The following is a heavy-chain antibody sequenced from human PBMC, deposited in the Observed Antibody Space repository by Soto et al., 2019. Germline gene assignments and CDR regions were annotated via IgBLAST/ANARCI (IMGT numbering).Heavy chain of an antibody. CDR2: INDRGSI. D-gene: IGHD3-9*01. CDR3: ARESHDILTGPPWVWYFDL. Sequence: QVQLQQWGAGPLRPLETLSLTCGVSGGSFSGYYWAWIRQSQGKGLEWIGEINDRGSINYNQSLKSRVSISVDTSKNHYSLNMRSVTAADTAVYYCARESHDILTGPPWVWYFDLWGRGTLVTVSS. V-gene: IGHV4-34*01. CDR1: GGSFSGYY. J-gene: IGHJ2*01.